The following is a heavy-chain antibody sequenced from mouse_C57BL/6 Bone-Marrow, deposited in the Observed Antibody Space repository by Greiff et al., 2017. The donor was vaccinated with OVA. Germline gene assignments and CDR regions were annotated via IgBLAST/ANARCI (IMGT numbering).Heavy chain of an antibody. CDR2: IYPSDSET. CDR1: GYTFTSYW. CDR3: ARGLWLRRWYFDV. Sequence: QVQLKQPGAELVRPGSSVKLSCKASGYTFTSYWMDWVKQRPGQGLEWIGNIYPSDSETHYNQKFKDKATLTVDKSSSTAYMQLSSLTSEDSAVYYCARGLWLRRWYFDVWGTGTTVTVSS. D-gene: IGHD2-2*01. J-gene: IGHJ1*03. V-gene: IGHV1-61*01.